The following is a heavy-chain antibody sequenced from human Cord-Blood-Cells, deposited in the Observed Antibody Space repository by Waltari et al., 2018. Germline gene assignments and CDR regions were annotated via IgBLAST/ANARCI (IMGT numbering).Heavy chain of an antibody. V-gene: IGHV1-2*02. CDR2: INPNSGGT. J-gene: IGHJ4*02. CDR1: GYTFTGYY. D-gene: IGHD7-27*01. CDR3: ARDGSNWGWKY. Sequence: QLVQSGAEGKKPAASVRVSCKASGYTFTGYYIHWLRQAPGKWFEWMGGINPNSGGTNYAQKFQGRVTMTRDTSISTAYMELSRLRSDDTAVYYCARDGSNWGWKYWGQGTLVTVSS.